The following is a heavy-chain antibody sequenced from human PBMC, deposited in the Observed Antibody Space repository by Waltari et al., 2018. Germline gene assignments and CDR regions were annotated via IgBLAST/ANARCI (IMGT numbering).Heavy chain of an antibody. V-gene: IGHV1-69*14. Sequence: QVQLVQSGAEVKKPGSSVKVSCKASGGTFSSYAISWVRQAPGQGLEWMGGIIPIFGTAHSAQKVQGSVTITADKSTSTAYMELSSLRSEDTAVYYCARGKEVAVIITSPLYYFDYWGQGTRVTVSS. CDR1: GGTFSSYA. CDR3: ARGKEVAVIITSPLYYFDY. CDR2: IIPIFGTA. D-gene: IGHD3-10*01. J-gene: IGHJ4*02.